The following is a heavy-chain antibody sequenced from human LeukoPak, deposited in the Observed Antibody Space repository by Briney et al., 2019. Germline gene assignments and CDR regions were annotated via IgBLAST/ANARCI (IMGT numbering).Heavy chain of an antibody. CDR2: IKQDGSKK. CDR3: TRVGYIDEGIDY. J-gene: IGHJ4*02. CDR1: GLPFSSYW. Sequence: GGSLRLSCVASGLPFSSYWMTWVRQAPGKGLEWVANIKQDGSKKSYVDSVKGRFTISRDNAKNSLYLQMNSLRAEDTAIYYCTRVGYIDEGIDYWGQGTLVTVSS. V-gene: IGHV3-7*04. D-gene: IGHD5-24*01.